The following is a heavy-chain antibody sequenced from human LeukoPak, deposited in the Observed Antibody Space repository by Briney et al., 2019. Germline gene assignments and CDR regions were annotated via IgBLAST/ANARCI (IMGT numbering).Heavy chain of an antibody. J-gene: IGHJ4*02. D-gene: IGHD5-18*01. Sequence: ASVKVSCKASGHTFTSYYMHWVRQAPGQGLEWMGIINPSGGTTTYAQKFQGRVTMTRDTSTSTVYMDLSSLRYEDTALYYCARSMQLWFPFEYWGQGTLVTVSA. CDR3: ARSMQLWFPFEY. CDR1: GHTFTSYY. V-gene: IGHV1-46*01. CDR2: INPSGGTT.